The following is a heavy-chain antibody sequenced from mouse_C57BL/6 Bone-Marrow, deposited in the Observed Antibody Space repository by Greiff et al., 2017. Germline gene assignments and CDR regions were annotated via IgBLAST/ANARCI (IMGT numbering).Heavy chain of an antibody. V-gene: IGHV5-2*03. CDR3: ARQSPFDY. J-gene: IGHJ2*01. CDR1: EYEFPSHD. Sequence: EVTLVESGGGLVQPGESLKLSCESNEYEFPSHDMSWVRNTPETRLGLVASFNSDGGSTYYPDTMERRFIISRDKTKKTLYLQMSSLRSEDTALYDCARQSPFDYWGQGTTLTVSS. CDR2: FNSDGGST.